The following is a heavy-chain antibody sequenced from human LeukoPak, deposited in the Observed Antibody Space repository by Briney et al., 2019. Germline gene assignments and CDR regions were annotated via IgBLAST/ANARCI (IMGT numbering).Heavy chain of an antibody. D-gene: IGHD1-26*01. CDR3: ARGSLQGYYYYYMDV. J-gene: IGHJ6*03. Sequence: KPSETLSLTCTVSGGSISSYYWSWIRQPPGKGLEWIGYIYYSGSTNYNPSLKSRVTISVDTSKNQFSLKLSSVTAADTAVYYRARGSLQGYYYYYMDVWGKGTTVTVSS. V-gene: IGHV4-59*01. CDR1: GGSISSYY. CDR2: IYYSGST.